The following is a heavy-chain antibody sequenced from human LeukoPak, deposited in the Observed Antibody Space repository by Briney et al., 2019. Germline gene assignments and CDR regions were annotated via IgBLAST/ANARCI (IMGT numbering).Heavy chain of an antibody. D-gene: IGHD3-10*01. CDR3: ARVTYYYGSGSPYYFDY. V-gene: IGHV3-66*01. CDR1: GFTFSSNY. Sequence: GGSLRLSCAASGFTFSSNYMSWVRQAPGKGLEWVSVIYSGGSTYYADSVKGRFTISRDNSKNTLYLQMNSLRAEDTAVYYCARVTYYYGSGSPYYFDYWGQGTLVTVSS. CDR2: IYSGGST. J-gene: IGHJ4*02.